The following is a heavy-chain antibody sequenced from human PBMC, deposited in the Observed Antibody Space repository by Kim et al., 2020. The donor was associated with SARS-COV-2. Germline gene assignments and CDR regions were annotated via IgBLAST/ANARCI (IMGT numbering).Heavy chain of an antibody. CDR2: ISTYTGDT. CDR1: GYTFTSYN. V-gene: IGHV1-18*01. Sequence: ASVKVSCKSSGYTFTSYNIIWVRQAPGQGLEWMGRISTYTGDTNYAQNFQGRVTMTTDKITRTAYMELRNLRSDDTAVYFCVRGVDPFENGNDDKVDYWG. CDR3: VRGVDPFENGNDDKVDY. D-gene: IGHD1-1*01. J-gene: IGHJ4*01.